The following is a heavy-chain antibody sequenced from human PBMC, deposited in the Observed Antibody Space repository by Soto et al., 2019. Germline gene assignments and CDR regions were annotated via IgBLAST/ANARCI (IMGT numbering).Heavy chain of an antibody. J-gene: IGHJ6*02. CDR2: ISAYNGNT. CDR3: ARDSWTLLWFGEHIGPYYGMDV. Sequence: ASVKVSCKASGYTFTSYGISWVRQAPGQGLEWMGWISAYNGNTNYAQKLQGRVTMTTDTSTSTAYMELRSLRSDDTAVYYCARDSWTLLWFGEHIGPYYGMDVWGQGTTVTVSS. V-gene: IGHV1-18*01. D-gene: IGHD3-10*01. CDR1: GYTFTSYG.